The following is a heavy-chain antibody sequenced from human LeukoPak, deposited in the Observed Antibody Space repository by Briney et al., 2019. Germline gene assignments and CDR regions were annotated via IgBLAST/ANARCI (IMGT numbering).Heavy chain of an antibody. CDR2: INPNSGGT. V-gene: IGHV1-2*02. J-gene: IGHJ3*02. Sequence: GASVKVSCKASGYTFTGYYMHWVRQAPGQGLEWMGWINPNSGGTNYAQKFQGRVTMTRDTSISTAYMELSRLRSDDTAVYYCARDNSSSSYAFAIWGQGTMVTVSS. CDR1: GYTFTGYY. D-gene: IGHD6-6*01. CDR3: ARDNSSSSYAFAI.